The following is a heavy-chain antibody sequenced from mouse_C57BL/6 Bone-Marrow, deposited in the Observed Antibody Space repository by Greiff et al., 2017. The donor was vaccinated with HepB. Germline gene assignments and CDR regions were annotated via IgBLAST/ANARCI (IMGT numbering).Heavy chain of an antibody. Sequence: VKLMESGAELVRPGASVTLSCKASGYTFTDYEMHWVKQTPVHGLEWIGAIDPETGGTAYNQKFKGKAILTADKSSSTAYMELRSLTSEDSAVYYCTRYDGYYPAWFAYWGQGTLVTVSA. D-gene: IGHD2-3*01. CDR2: IDPETGGT. J-gene: IGHJ3*01. CDR1: GYTFTDYE. V-gene: IGHV1-15*01. CDR3: TRYDGYYPAWFAY.